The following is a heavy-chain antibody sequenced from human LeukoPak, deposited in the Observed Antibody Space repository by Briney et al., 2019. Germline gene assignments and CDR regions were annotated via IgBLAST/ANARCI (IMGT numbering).Heavy chain of an antibody. CDR3: ARGLVDWGTDY. D-gene: IGHD3/OR15-3a*01. CDR2: MNPNSGNT. V-gene: IGHV1-8*02. Sequence: GSSVKVSCEASGGTFSSYAINWVRQATGQGLEWMGWMNPNSGNTGYAQKFQGRVTMTRNTSISTAYMELSSLRSEDTAVYYCARGLVDWGTDYWGQGTLVTVSS. CDR1: GGTFSSYA. J-gene: IGHJ4*02.